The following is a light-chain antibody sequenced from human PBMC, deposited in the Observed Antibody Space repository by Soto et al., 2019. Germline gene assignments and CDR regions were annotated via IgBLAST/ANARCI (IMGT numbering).Light chain of an antibody. J-gene: IGLJ3*02. CDR3: QSYDNDLSGWV. Sequence: QSVLTQAPSVSGAPGQRVTISCTGTSSNIGAGYDVHWYQQFPGKAPRLLGYGSIDRPSGVPTRFSGSKSGTSASLAISGLQAEYEAEYYCQSYDNDLSGWVFGGGTKLTVL. V-gene: IGLV1-40*01. CDR1: SSNIGAGYD. CDR2: GSI.